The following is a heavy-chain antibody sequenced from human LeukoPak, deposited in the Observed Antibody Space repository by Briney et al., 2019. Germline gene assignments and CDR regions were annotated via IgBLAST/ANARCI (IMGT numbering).Heavy chain of an antibody. V-gene: IGHV3-74*01. CDR1: GFTFSSYW. Sequence: GGSLRLSCAASGFTFSSYWMHWVRQAPGKGLVWVSRIDTDGTDTTYADSVKGRFIISRDNAKNTLYLQMNSLRAEDTAVYYCAKDRRLAMDVWGKGTTVTVSS. J-gene: IGHJ6*03. CDR2: IDTDGTDT. CDR3: AKDRRLAMDV. D-gene: IGHD6-25*01.